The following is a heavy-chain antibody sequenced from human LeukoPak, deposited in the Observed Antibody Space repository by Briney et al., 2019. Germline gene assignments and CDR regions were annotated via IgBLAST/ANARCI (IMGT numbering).Heavy chain of an antibody. CDR3: ARDARGYCSSTSCYYYYGMGV. V-gene: IGHV4-59*01. Sequence: SGTLSLTCTVSGGSISSYYWSWIRQPPGKGLEWIGYIYYSGSTNYNPSLKSRVTISVDTSKNQFSLKLSSVTAADTAVYYCARDARGYCSSTSCYYYYGMGVWGQGTTVTVSS. CDR1: GGSISSYY. D-gene: IGHD2-2*01. J-gene: IGHJ6*02. CDR2: IYYSGST.